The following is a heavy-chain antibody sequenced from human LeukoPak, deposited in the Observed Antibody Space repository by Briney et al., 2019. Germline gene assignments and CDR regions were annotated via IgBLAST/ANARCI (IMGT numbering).Heavy chain of an antibody. CDR3: ARLRGSYPPTYFDY. CDR1: GGSFSGYY. CDR2: IYYSGST. J-gene: IGHJ4*02. V-gene: IGHV4-59*08. Sequence: SETLSLTCAVYGGSFSGYYWSWIRQPPGKGLEWIGYIYYSGSTNYNPSLKSRVTISVDTSKNQFSLKLSSVTAADTAVYYCARLRGSYPPTYFDYRGQGTLVTVSS. D-gene: IGHD3-16*02.